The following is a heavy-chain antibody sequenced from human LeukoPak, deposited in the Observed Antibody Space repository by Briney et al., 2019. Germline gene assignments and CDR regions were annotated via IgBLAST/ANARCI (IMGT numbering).Heavy chain of an antibody. J-gene: IGHJ4*02. V-gene: IGHV7-4-1*02. CDR2: INTKNGNP. CDR3: ARAKTIEAAGTLGY. CDR1: GYTFTSYT. Sequence: ASVKASCKASGYTFTSYTMNWVRQAPGQGLEWMGWINTKNGNPTYAQGFTGRFVFSLDTSVSTAYLQISSLKAEDTAVYYCARAKTIEAAGTLGYWGQGTLVTVSS. D-gene: IGHD6-13*01.